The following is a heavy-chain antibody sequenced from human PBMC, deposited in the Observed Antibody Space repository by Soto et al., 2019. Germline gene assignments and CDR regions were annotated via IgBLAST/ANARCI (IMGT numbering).Heavy chain of an antibody. V-gene: IGHV4-39*01. D-gene: IGHD6-19*01. CDR3: ARPAGSGWRYYYYGMDV. CDR1: GGSISSSSYY. CDR2: IYYSGST. J-gene: IGHJ6*02. Sequence: PSETLSLTCTVSGGSISSSSYYWGWIRQPPGKGLEWIGSIYYSGSTYYNPSLNSRVTISVDTSKNQFSLKLSSVTAADTAVYYCARPAGSGWRYYYYGMDVWGQGTTVTVSS.